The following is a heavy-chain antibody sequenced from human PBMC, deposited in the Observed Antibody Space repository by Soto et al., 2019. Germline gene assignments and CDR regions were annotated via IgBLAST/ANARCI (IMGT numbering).Heavy chain of an antibody. CDR2: INHSGST. D-gene: IGHD2-8*01. CDR3: ARDEEYCTNGVCSLTFDY. Sequence: SETLSLTCAVYGGSFSGYYWSWIRQPPGKGLEWIGEINHSGSTNYNPSLKSRVTISVDTSKNQFSLKLSSVTAADTAVYYCARDEEYCTNGVCSLTFDYWGQGTLVT. V-gene: IGHV4-34*01. CDR1: GGSFSGYY. J-gene: IGHJ4*02.